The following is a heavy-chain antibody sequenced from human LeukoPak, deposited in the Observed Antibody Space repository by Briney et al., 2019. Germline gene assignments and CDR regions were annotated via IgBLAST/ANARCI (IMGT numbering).Heavy chain of an antibody. Sequence: DSVKVSCKASGYTFSGTGQYLYWLRQAPGQGLECMGWIYPNNGATAYALQFQGRVAMTRDTSINTAYMELSRLRPDDTAVYYCARDGPAQMVDFDYWGQGALVTVSS. D-gene: IGHD3-10*01. CDR1: GYTFSGTGQY. J-gene: IGHJ4*02. CDR3: ARDGPAQMVDFDY. V-gene: IGHV1-2*02. CDR2: IYPNNGAT.